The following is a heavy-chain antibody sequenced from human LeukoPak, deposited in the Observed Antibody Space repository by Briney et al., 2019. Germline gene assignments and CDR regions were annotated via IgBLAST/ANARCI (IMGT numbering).Heavy chain of an antibody. CDR1: GFTFSSYA. Sequence: PGGSLRLSCAASGFTFSSYAMSWVRQAPGKGLEWGAVISYDRNNEDYADSVKGRFTISSDNSKNTLYLQMDSLRPEDTAVYYCARNRGASGYYWVDYWGQGTLVSVSS. CDR3: ARNRGASGYYWVDY. J-gene: IGHJ4*02. V-gene: IGHV3-30-3*01. D-gene: IGHD3-22*01. CDR2: ISYDRNNE.